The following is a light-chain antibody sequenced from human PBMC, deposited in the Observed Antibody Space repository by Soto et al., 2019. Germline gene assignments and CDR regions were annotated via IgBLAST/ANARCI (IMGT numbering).Light chain of an antibody. CDR2: DVT. CDR3: CSYAGTFYV. CDR1: SSDVGGYNC. Sequence: QSALTQPRSVSGSPGQSVTISCTGTSSDVGGYNCVSWYQHHPGKAPKLMIYDVTKRPSGVPDRFSGSKSGNTASLTISGLQAEDEADYYCCSYAGTFYVFGTATKVTVL. J-gene: IGLJ1*01. V-gene: IGLV2-11*01.